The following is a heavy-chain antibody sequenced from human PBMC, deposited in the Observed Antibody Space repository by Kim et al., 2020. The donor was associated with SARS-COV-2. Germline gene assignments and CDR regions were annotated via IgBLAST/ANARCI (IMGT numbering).Heavy chain of an antibody. CDR3: ARALGGGYYYGMDV. V-gene: IGHV3-30*04. D-gene: IGHD3-16*01. CDR1: GFTFSSYA. Sequence: GGSLRLSCAASGFTFSSYAMHWVRQAPGKGLEWVAVISYDGSNKYYADSVKGRFTISRDNSKNTLYLQMNSLRAEDTAVYYCARALGGGYYYGMDVGGQGTTVTVSS. J-gene: IGHJ6*02. CDR2: ISYDGSNK.